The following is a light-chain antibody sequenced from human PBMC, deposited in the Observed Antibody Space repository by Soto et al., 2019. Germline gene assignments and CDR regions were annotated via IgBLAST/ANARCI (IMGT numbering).Light chain of an antibody. CDR1: QSISNF. CDR2: AAS. Sequence: QMTQSPSSLSASVGDSVTISCRASQSISNFLNWYQQKPGKAPQLLIYAASRLHSGVPTRFSGSGSGTDFTLTITSLQPEDFAIYYCLQDYTYPRTVGGGTKV. J-gene: IGKJ4*01. V-gene: IGKV1-6*01. CDR3: LQDYTYPRT.